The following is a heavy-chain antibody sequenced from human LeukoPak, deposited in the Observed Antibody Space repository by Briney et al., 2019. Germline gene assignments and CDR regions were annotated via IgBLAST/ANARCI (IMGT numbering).Heavy chain of an antibody. J-gene: IGHJ4*02. D-gene: IGHD3-22*01. CDR2: ISPSGGDT. V-gene: IGHV3-23*01. CDR3: AKDLPYYYDSSGYYPPTD. Sequence: GGSLRLSCEASGFRFSSYAMTWVRQAPGEGLEWVSAISPSGGDTYYADSVQGRFSISRDDSKNTLYLQMNSLRAEDTAIYYCAKDLPYYYDSSGYYPPTDWGQGTLVTVSS. CDR1: GFRFSSYA.